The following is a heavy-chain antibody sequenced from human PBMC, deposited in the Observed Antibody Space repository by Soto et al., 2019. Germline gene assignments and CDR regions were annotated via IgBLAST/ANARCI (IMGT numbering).Heavy chain of an antibody. CDR3: ARDGHGMDV. CDR1: GGSVSTGNYN. J-gene: IGHJ6*02. V-gene: IGHV4-61*01. Sequence: SETLSLTCTVSGGSVSTGNYNWSWVRQTPGKVLEWIGNIFFTGSTHYNPSLTSRVTISVDTSKNQFSLELRSVTAADTAVYYCARDGHGMDVWGQGTTVTVSS. CDR2: IFFTGST.